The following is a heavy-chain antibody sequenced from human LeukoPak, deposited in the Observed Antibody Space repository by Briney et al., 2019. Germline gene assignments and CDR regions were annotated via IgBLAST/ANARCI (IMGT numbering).Heavy chain of an antibody. V-gene: IGHV3-9*03. CDR3: AKGRDTIGYCSSTSCYFDY. D-gene: IGHD2-2*01. CDR1: GFTFDDYA. J-gene: IGHJ4*02. Sequence: SLRLSCAASGFTFDDYAMHWVRQAPGKGLEWVSGISCNSGSIGYADSVKGRFTISRDNAKNSLYLQMNSLRAEDMALYYCAKGRDTIGYCSSTSCYFDYWGQGTLVTVSS. CDR2: ISCNSGSI.